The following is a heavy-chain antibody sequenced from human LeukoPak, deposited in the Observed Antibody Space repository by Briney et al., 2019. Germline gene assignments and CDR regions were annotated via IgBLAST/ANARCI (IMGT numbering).Heavy chain of an antibody. CDR2: INPNSGGT. Sequence: ASVKVSCKASGYTFTGYYMHWVRQAPGQGLEWMGRINPNSGGTDYAQNFQGRVTMTRDTSVSTAYLGLSRLRSDDTAVYYCAIQSIVPRPGYWGQGTLVTVSS. CDR3: AIQSIVPRPGY. J-gene: IGHJ4*02. CDR1: GYTFTGYY. D-gene: IGHD6-6*01. V-gene: IGHV1-2*06.